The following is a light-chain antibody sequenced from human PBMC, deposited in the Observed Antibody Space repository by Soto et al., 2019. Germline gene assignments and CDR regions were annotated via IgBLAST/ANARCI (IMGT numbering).Light chain of an antibody. CDR2: KSS. CDR1: QTISTL. J-gene: IGKJ1*01. Sequence: DIQLTQSPSTLSASVGDRVTITCRVSQTISTLLAWHQQRPWKAPNLLIYKSSSLGNGVPSRFSSSGSGKQVTLTVSSWEPDYVARYFFQQYSTYPWTFGQGTKVEVK. V-gene: IGKV1-5*03. CDR3: QQYSTYPWT.